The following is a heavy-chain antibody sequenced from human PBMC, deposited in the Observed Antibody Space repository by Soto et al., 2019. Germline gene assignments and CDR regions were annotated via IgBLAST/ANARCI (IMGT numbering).Heavy chain of an antibody. CDR2: IIPIFGTA. CDR3: ARGRGNSAVITTFDY. V-gene: IGHV1-69*13. CDR1: GGTFSSYA. D-gene: IGHD3-16*01. Sequence: ASVKVSCKASGGTFSSYAISWVRQAPVQGLEWMGGIIPIFGTANYAQKFRGRVTITADESTSTVYMELSSLRSEDTPLYYCARGRGNSAVITTFDYCGQGTLVTVSS. J-gene: IGHJ4*02.